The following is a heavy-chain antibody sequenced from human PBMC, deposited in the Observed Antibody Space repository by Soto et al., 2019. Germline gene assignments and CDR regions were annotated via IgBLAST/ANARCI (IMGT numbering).Heavy chain of an antibody. CDR1: GFTFSYYW. V-gene: IGHV3-7*01. Sequence: LRLSCAASGFTFSYYWMSWVRQGPGKGLEWVANIKHDGSEKYYVDSVKGRFTISRDNARNSLYLQMNSLRAEDTAVYFCARWTRATETTKMCDYWGQGTLVTVSS. CDR3: ARWTRATETTKMCDY. J-gene: IGHJ4*02. D-gene: IGHD4-17*01. CDR2: IKHDGSEK.